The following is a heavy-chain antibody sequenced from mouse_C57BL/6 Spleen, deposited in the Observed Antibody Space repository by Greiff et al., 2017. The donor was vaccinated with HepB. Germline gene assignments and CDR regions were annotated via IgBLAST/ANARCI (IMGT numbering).Heavy chain of an antibody. CDR3: ARSGYSRAMDY. D-gene: IGHD2-5*01. V-gene: IGHV5-17*01. CDR2: ISSGSSTI. J-gene: IGHJ4*01. CDR1: GFTFSDYG. Sequence: DVHLVESGGGLVKPGGSLKLSCAASGFTFSDYGMHWVRQAPEKGLEWVAYISSGSSTIYYADTVKGRFTISRDNAKNPLFLQMTSLRSEDTAMYYCARSGYSRAMDYWGQGTSVTVSS.